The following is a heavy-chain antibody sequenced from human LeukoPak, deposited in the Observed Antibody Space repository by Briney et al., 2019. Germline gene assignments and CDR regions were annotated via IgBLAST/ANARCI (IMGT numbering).Heavy chain of an antibody. CDR2: IAYDGTSK. D-gene: IGHD5-12*01. CDR1: GFSLSDYG. CDR3: VKDHGGHGPAS. J-gene: IGHJ5*02. V-gene: IGHV3-30*02. Sequence: GGSLRLSCAVSGFSLSDYGIHWVRQAPGKGLEWVAFIAYDGTSKFYADSVKGRFTISRDISRSTLYLQMNSLWPEDTAVCYCVKDHGGHGPASWGQGTLVTVSS.